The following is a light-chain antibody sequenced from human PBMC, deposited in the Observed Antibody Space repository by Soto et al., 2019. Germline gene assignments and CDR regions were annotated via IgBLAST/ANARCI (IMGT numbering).Light chain of an antibody. CDR3: QHIDTFRLT. CDR1: HDITSY. CDR2: DAS. Sequence: DIQMTQSPSSLSASVGDRVTITCQASHDITSYLNWYQHKPGKAPKLLIYDASILEAGVPSRFSGSGSGTDFTFTISSLQPEDVATYYCQHIDTFRLTFGGGTKVELK. V-gene: IGKV1-33*01. J-gene: IGKJ4*01.